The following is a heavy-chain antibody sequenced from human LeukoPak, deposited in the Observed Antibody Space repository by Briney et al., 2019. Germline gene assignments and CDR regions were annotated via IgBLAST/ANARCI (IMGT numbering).Heavy chain of an antibody. V-gene: IGHV3-13*01. Sequence: GGSLRLSCAASGFTFSSYDMHWVRQATGKGLEWVSAIGTAGDTYYPGSVKGRFTISRDNSKNTLYLQMNSLRAEDTAVYYCAKTADGGSYSDYYYYYHMDVWGQGTTVTVSS. J-gene: IGHJ6*02. CDR3: AKTADGGSYSDYYYYYHMDV. D-gene: IGHD1-26*01. CDR1: GFTFSSYD. CDR2: IGTAGDT.